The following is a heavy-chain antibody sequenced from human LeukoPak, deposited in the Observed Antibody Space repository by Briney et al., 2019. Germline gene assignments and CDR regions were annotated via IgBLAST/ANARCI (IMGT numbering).Heavy chain of an antibody. CDR2: ISSSGDNT. CDR3: AKVKALDAVARYFDY. V-gene: IGHV3-23*01. Sequence: GGSLRLSCAASGFVFSTYAMGWVRQAPGKGLEWVSAISSSGDNTYYADSVKGQFTISRDNSKNTLDPQMNNLRAEDTAMYHCAKVKALDAVARYFDYWGQGTLVTASS. CDR1: GFVFSTYA. D-gene: IGHD1-1*01. J-gene: IGHJ4*02.